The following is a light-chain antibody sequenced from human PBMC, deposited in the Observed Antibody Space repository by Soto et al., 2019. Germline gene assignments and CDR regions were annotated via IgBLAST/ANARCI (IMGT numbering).Light chain of an antibody. CDR1: ESIRTW. Sequence: DIQMTQSPSTLSAPIGDRVTITCRASESIRTWLAWYQHKPGKAPKFLIYDASSLESGVPSRFSGSGSGTEFTLTISNMQTADSAHYFCQQYNNYPRTFGQGTKVDIK. CDR2: DAS. CDR3: QQYNNYPRT. J-gene: IGKJ1*01. V-gene: IGKV1-5*01.